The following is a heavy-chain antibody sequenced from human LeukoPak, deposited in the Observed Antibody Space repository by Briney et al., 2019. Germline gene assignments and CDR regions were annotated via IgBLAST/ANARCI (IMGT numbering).Heavy chain of an antibody. CDR3: ARVRGYYYDSSGYCDY. V-gene: IGHV4-4*07. D-gene: IGHD3-22*01. Sequence: PSETLSLTCTVSGGSISSYYWSWIRQPAGKGLEWIGRIYTSGSTNYNPSLKSQVTMSVDTSKNQFSLKLSSVTAADTAVYYCARVRGYYYDSSGYCDYWGQGTLVTVSS. J-gene: IGHJ4*02. CDR2: IYTSGST. CDR1: GGSISSYY.